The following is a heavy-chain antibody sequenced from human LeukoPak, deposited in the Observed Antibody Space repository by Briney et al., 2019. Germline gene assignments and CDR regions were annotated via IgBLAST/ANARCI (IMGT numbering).Heavy chain of an antibody. CDR2: IFYSGST. CDR3: ATKTNYYGSGRGEMDV. D-gene: IGHD3-10*01. J-gene: IGHJ6*04. CDR1: GGSISTSNYY. V-gene: IGHV4-39*07. Sequence: SETLSLTCTVSGGSISTSNYYWGWIRQPPGKGLEWIGNIFYSGSTYYSPSLRSRVTISLDTSRNQFSLKLNSVTAADTAVYYCATKTNYYGSGRGEMDVWGKGTTVTVSS.